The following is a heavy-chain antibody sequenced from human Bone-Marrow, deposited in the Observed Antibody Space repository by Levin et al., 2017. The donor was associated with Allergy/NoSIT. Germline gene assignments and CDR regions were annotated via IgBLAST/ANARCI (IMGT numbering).Heavy chain of an antibody. J-gene: IGHJ5*02. CDR2: ISSSSSYI. CDR1: GFTFSSYS. D-gene: IGHD2-15*01. V-gene: IGHV3-21*01. CDR3: ARESCSGGSCYSNWFDP. Sequence: NTGGSLRLSCAASGFTFSSYSMNWVRQAPGKGLEWVSSISSSSSYIYYADSVKGRFTISRDNAKNSLYLQMNSLRAEDTAVYYCARESCSGGSCYSNWFDPWGQGTLVTVSS.